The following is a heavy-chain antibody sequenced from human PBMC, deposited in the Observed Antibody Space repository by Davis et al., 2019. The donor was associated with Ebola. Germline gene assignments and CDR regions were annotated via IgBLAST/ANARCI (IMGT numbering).Heavy chain of an antibody. CDR2: INRDGSEK. CDR1: AFTSSSDW. V-gene: IGHV3-7*03. CDR3: ARGPGSL. D-gene: IGHD6-13*01. J-gene: IGHJ4*02. Sequence: GGSLRLSCTDSAFTSSSDWMSWVRQAPGKGLEWVANINRDGSEKSYVDSVKGRFIISRDNPRNSLYLQMNSLRAEDAAVYYCARGPGSLWGQGTLVTVSS.